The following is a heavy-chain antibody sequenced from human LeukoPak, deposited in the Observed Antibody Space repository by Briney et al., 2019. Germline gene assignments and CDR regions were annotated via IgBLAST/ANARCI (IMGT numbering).Heavy chain of an antibody. CDR3: ARGPRYSSSWRGYFQH. CDR1: GGSISSGGYY. V-gene: IGHV4-30-2*01. Sequence: SQTLSLTCTVSGGSISSGGYYWSWIRQPPGKGLGWIGYIYHSGSTYYNPSLKSRVTISVDTSKNQFSLKLSSVTAADTAVYYCARGPRYSSSWRGYFQHWGQGTLVTVSS. D-gene: IGHD6-13*01. J-gene: IGHJ1*01. CDR2: IYHSGST.